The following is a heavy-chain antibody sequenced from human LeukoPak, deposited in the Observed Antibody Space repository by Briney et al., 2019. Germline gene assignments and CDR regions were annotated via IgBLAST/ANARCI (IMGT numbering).Heavy chain of an antibody. CDR1: GYTFTSYY. Sequence: GASVKVSCKASGYTFTSYYMHWVRQAPGQGLEWMGTINPSGGSTSYAQKFQGRVTMTRDTSTSTVYMELSSLRPGDTAVYYCARRVWWGGYSPNTFDYWGQGTLVTVSS. J-gene: IGHJ4*02. D-gene: IGHD3-3*01. CDR3: ARRVWWGGYSPNTFDY. V-gene: IGHV1-46*01. CDR2: INPSGGST.